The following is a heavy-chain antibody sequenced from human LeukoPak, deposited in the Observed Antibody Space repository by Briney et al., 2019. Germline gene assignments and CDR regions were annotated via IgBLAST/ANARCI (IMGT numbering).Heavy chain of an antibody. Sequence: PSETLSLTCAVSGGSISSGGYSWSWIRQPPGKGLEWIGYIYHSGSTYYNPSLKSRVTISVDRSKNQFSLKLSSVTAAHTAVYYCARDRGLYWGQGTLVTVSS. J-gene: IGHJ4*02. CDR3: ARDRGLY. CDR2: IYHSGST. D-gene: IGHD3-10*01. V-gene: IGHV4-30-2*01. CDR1: GGSISSGGYS.